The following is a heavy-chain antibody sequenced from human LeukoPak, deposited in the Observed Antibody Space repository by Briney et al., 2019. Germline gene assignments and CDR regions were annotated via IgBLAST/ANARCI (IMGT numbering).Heavy chain of an antibody. D-gene: IGHD2-15*01. J-gene: IGHJ4*02. CDR1: GGSFSGFD. Sequence: PSETPSLTCAVYGGSFSGFDWTWIRQPPGKGLEWIGEINHSGYTNYNPSLKSRVTLSVDMSKNQFSLKLTSVTAADTAVYYCARGYCSGDSCSSYGYWGQGTLVTVSS. V-gene: IGHV4-34*01. CDR3: ARGYCSGDSCSSYGY. CDR2: INHSGYT.